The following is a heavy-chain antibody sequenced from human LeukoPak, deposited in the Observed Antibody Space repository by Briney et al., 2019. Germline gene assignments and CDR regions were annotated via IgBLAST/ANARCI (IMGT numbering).Heavy chain of an antibody. CDR2: INPSGGST. Sequence: EASVKVSCKASGYTFTSYYMHWVRQAPGQGLEWMGIINPSGGSTSYAQKFQGRVTMTRDMSTSTVYLELSSLRSEDTAVYYCARGGGVRFGSGWRPGAWFDPWGQGTLVIVSS. CDR3: ARGGGVRFGSGWRPGAWFDP. D-gene: IGHD6-19*01. J-gene: IGHJ5*02. V-gene: IGHV1-46*01. CDR1: GYTFTSYY.